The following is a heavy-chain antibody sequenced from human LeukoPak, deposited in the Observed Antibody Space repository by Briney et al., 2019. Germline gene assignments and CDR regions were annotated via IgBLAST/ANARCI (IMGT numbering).Heavy chain of an antibody. Sequence: ASVKVSCKASGYTFTSYYMHWVRQAPGQGLEWMGIINPSGGSTSYAQKFQGRVTMTRDTSTSTVYMELSSLRSEDTAVYYCASRTGISPPRLRFLEWLSPDPHYYYYGMDVWGQGTTFTVSS. D-gene: IGHD3-3*01. V-gene: IGHV1-46*01. CDR3: ASRTGISPPRLRFLEWLSPDPHYYYYGMDV. CDR2: INPSGGST. J-gene: IGHJ6*02. CDR1: GYTFTSYY.